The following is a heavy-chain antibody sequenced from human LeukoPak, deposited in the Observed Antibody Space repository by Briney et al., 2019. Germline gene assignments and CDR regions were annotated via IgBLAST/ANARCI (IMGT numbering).Heavy chain of an antibody. CDR3: ARTDYYDSSVIYYYALDI. D-gene: IGHD3-22*01. CDR1: DGSISKYY. V-gene: IGHV4-59*01. J-gene: IGHJ3*02. CDR2: IDNSGST. Sequence: KSSETLSLTCTVSDGSISKYYWSWVRQPPGKGLEWIAYIDNSGSTNYNPSLRSRVTIIDTSRNQFSLKLSSVTAADTAVYYCARTDYYDSSVIYYYALDIWGQGTMVTVSS.